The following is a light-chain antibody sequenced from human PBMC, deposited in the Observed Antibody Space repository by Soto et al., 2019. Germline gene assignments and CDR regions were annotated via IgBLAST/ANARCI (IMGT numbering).Light chain of an antibody. V-gene: IGKV3-20*01. CDR3: HQYGSSPQT. CDR2: GAS. J-gene: IGKJ1*01. Sequence: EIALTQSPGTLSLSPGERASLSCRASQSVSSNYLAWYQQKPGQAPRLLIYGASSRATGIPDRFSGSGSGTEFTLTVDRLEPEDFAVYYCHQYGSSPQTFGRGTKVDIK. CDR1: QSVSSNY.